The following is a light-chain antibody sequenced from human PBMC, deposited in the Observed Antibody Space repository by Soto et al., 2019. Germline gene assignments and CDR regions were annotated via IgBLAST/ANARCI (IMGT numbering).Light chain of an antibody. V-gene: IGKV3-15*01. Sequence: EIVMTQSPATLSVSPGERATLSCRASQSVSSNLAWYQQKPGQAPRLLIYGASTRATDIPARFSGSGSGTEFTLTISSLQSEDFAIYYCQQYNSWPPLTFGGGTNVEFK. CDR3: QQYNSWPPLT. CDR1: QSVSSN. CDR2: GAS. J-gene: IGKJ4*01.